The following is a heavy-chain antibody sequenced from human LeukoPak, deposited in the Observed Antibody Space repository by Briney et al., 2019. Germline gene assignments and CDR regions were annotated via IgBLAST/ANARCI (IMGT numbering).Heavy chain of an antibody. J-gene: IGHJ2*01. Sequence: SETLSLTCTVSGDSISSGDYYWSWIRQPAGKGLEWIGRIYTSGSTNYNPSLKSRVTMSVDTSKNQFSLKLSSVTAADTAVYYCARNYGDYGAHWYFDLWGRGTLVTVSS. CDR1: GDSISSGDYY. CDR3: ARNYGDYGAHWYFDL. D-gene: IGHD4-17*01. CDR2: IYTSGST. V-gene: IGHV4-61*02.